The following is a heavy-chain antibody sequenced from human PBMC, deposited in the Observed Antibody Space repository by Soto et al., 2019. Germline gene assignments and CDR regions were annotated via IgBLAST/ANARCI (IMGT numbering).Heavy chain of an antibody. CDR1: GGSIKTDSW. J-gene: IGHJ4*02. V-gene: IGHV4-4*02. CDR3: ASREEARPF. D-gene: IGHD6-6*01. CDR2: IHRSRGT. Sequence: SETLSLTXAVSGGSIKTDSWWTWVRQPPGKGLEWIGEIHRSRGTNYNSSLKSRVTISIDRSTSHFSLRLYSVTAADTAVYYYASREEARPFWGQGTLVTVSS.